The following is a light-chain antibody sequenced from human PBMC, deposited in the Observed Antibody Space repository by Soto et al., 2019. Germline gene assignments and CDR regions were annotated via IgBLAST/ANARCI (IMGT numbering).Light chain of an antibody. CDR2: DAS. J-gene: IGKJ1*01. CDR3: QQYNKWPRT. CDR1: QSVRNN. V-gene: IGKV3-15*01. Sequence: EIVMTQSPGTLSVSPGERVTLSCRASQSVRNNLAWYQQKPGQGPRLLIYDASTRATGIPARFSGSGSGTEFTLTISSLQSEDFAVYYCQQYNKWPRTFGQGTKVDI.